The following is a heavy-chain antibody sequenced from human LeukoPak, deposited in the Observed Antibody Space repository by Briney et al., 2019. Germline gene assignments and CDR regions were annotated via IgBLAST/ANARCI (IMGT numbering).Heavy chain of an antibody. CDR1: GYRFSSYW. V-gene: IGHV5-51*01. J-gene: IGHJ4*02. CDR3: ARPACYYDSSGYYCDKYFDY. Sequence: GESLKISCKGSGYRFSSYWIGWVRQMPGKGLEWMGIIYPGDSDTRYSPSFRGQVTISADKSISTAYLQWSSLKASDTAMYYCARPACYYDSSGYYCDKYFDYWGQGTLVTVSS. CDR2: IYPGDSDT. D-gene: IGHD3-22*01.